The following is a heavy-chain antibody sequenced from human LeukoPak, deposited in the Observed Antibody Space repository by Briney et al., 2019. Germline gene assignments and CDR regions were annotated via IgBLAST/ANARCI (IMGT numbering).Heavy chain of an antibody. V-gene: IGHV1-2*02. J-gene: IGHJ4*02. D-gene: IGHD3-9*01. CDR1: GGTFSSYA. CDR2: INPNSGGT. Sequence: ASVKVSSKASGGTFSSYAISWVRQAPGQGLEWMGWINPNSGGTNYTQKFQDRVTMTKDTSINTAYMERSRLRYDETAVYYSASGYHDVLTGRPKDFDYWGQGTLVTVSS. CDR3: ASGYHDVLTGRPKDFDY.